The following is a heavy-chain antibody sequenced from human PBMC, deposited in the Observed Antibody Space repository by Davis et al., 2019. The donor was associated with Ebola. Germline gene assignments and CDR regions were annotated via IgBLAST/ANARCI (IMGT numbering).Heavy chain of an antibody. J-gene: IGHJ3*02. CDR1: GFTFSSYW. D-gene: IGHD2-2*01. V-gene: IGHV3-7*01. CDR3: ARVWGVPAALAFDI. Sequence: PGGSLRLSCAASGFTFSSYWMSWVRQAPGKGLEWVANIKQDGSEKYYVDSVKGRFTISRDNSKNTLYLQMNSLRAEDTAVYYCARVWGVPAALAFDIWGQGTMVTVSS. CDR2: IKQDGSEK.